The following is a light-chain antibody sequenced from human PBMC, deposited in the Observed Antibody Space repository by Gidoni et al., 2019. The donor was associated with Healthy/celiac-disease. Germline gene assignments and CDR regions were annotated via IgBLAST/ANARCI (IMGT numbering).Light chain of an antibody. J-gene: IGKJ4*01. Sequence: AIQLNQSPSSLSASVGDRVTITCRASQGISSALAWYQQKPGKAPKLLIYDASSLESCVPSRFIGSGSGTDFTLTISILQPEYFATYYCQQFNSYPPLTFGGGTKVEIQ. CDR1: QGISSA. CDR3: QQFNSYPPLT. V-gene: IGKV1-13*02. CDR2: DAS.